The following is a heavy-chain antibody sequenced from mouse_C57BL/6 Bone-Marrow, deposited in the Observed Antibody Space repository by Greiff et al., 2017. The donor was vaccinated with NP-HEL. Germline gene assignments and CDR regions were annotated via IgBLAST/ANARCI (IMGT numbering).Heavy chain of an antibody. CDR3: ARIYYDYPSIGMDY. CDR1: GYTFTSYW. J-gene: IGHJ4*01. CDR2: IDTSDSYT. V-gene: IGHV1-59*01. Sequence: QVQLQQPGAELVRPGTSVKLSCKASGYTFTSYWMHWVKQRPGQGLEWIGVIDTSDSYTNYNQKFKGKATLTVDTSSSTAYMQLSSLTAEDSAVYYCARIYYDYPSIGMDYWGQGTSVTVSS. D-gene: IGHD2-4*01.